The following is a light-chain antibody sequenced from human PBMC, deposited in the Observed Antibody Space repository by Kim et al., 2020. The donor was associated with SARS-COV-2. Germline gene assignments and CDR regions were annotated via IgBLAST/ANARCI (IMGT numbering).Light chain of an antibody. J-gene: IGKJ4*01. V-gene: IGKV3-20*01. CDR1: QCVHSIY. Sequence: SSVESATLSCRARQCVHSIYLDWYQQKSGQAPRLLIYGASSRATGTPDRFSGSGSGTDFTLTISRLEPEDFAVYYCKQYGRSPLTFGGGTKVDIK. CDR3: KQYGRSPLT. CDR2: GAS.